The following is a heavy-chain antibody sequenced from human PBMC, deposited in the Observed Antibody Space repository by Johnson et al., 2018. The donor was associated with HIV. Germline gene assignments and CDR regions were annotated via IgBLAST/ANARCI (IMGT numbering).Heavy chain of an antibody. CDR1: GFTFSDYS. V-gene: IGHV3-11*04. J-gene: IGHJ3*02. CDR2: ISSSGSTI. Sequence: QMQLVESGGGLVQPGGSLRLSCAASGFTFSDYSMSWIRQAPGKGLEWVSYISSSGSTIYYADSVKGRFTISRDNAKNSLYLQMNRLRAEDTAVYYCASPKTPTRVVRGAFDIWGQGTMVTVSS. D-gene: IGHD3-10*01. CDR3: ASPKTPTRVVRGAFDI.